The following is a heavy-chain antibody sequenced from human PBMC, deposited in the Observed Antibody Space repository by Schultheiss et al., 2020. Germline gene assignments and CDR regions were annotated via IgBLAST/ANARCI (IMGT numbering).Heavy chain of an antibody. J-gene: IGHJ4*02. V-gene: IGHV3-23*01. CDR3: ARDHDYSTPFDY. CDR1: GFTFSSYA. D-gene: IGHD4-11*01. CDR2: ISGSGGST. Sequence: GGSLRLSCAASGFTFSSYALSWVRQAPGKGLEWVSAISGSGGSTYYADSVKGRFTISRDNAKNSLYLQMNSLRAEDTAVYYCARDHDYSTPFDYWGQGTLVTGSS.